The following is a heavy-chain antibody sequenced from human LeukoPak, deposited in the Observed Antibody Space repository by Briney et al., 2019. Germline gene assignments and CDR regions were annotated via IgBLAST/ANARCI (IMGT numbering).Heavy chain of an antibody. V-gene: IGHV3-23*01. CDR1: VFTFSTFA. Sequence: GGSLILSCAASVFTFSTFAMSWVRQAPGKGLEWVSIISASGGRTYYADSVKGRFTISRDNSKKPLYLQMNSLRAEDTAVYYCASRQYDILTGYDGALDIWGQGTMVTVSS. J-gene: IGHJ3*02. CDR2: ISASGGRT. CDR3: ASRQYDILTGYDGALDI. D-gene: IGHD3-9*01.